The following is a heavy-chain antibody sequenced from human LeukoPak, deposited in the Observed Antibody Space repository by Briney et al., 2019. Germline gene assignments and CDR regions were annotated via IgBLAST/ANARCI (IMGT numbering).Heavy chain of an antibody. J-gene: IGHJ4*02. Sequence: PGGSLRLSCAASGFTFSSYAMSWVRQAPGKGLEWVSSISSSSSYIYYADSVKGRFTISRDNAKNSLYLQMNSLRADDTAVYFCAREGRDLDYWGQGALVTVSS. V-gene: IGHV3-21*06. CDR2: ISSSSSYI. CDR1: GFTFSSYA. CDR3: AREGRDLDY.